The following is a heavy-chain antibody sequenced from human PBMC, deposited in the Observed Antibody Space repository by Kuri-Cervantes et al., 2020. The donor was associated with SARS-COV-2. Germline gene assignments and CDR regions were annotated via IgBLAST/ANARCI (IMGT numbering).Heavy chain of an antibody. CDR3: ARDDTTSIAARFDY. Sequence: ASVKVSCKASGYTFTGYYMHWVRQAPGQGLERMGWINPNSGGTNYAQKFQGRVTMTRDTSISTAYMELSRLRSDDTAVYYCARDDTTSIAARFDYWGQGTLVTVSS. D-gene: IGHD6-6*01. CDR1: GYTFTGYY. V-gene: IGHV1-2*02. J-gene: IGHJ4*02. CDR2: INPNSGGT.